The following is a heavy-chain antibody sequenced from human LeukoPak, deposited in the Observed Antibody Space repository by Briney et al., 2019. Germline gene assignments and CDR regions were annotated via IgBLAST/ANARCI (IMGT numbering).Heavy chain of an antibody. CDR3: ARRADYCSSTSCYAWDDY. CDR1: GFTVSSNY. CDR2: IYSGGNT. Sequence: GGSLRLSCAASGFTVSSNYMTWVRQAPGKGLEWVSVIYSGGNTYYADSVKGRFTISRDISKNTVYLQMNSLRAEDTAVYYCARRADYCSSTSCYAWDDYWGQGTLVTVSS. J-gene: IGHJ4*02. V-gene: IGHV3-53*01. D-gene: IGHD2-2*01.